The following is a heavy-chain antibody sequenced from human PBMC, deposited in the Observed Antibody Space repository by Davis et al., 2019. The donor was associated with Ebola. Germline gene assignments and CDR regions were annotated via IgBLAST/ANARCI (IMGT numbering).Heavy chain of an antibody. D-gene: IGHD6-6*01. J-gene: IGHJ4*02. Sequence: GESLKISCAASGFTFDDYGMSWVRQAPGKGLEWVSAISGSGGSTYYADSVKGRFTISRDNSKNTLYLQMNSLRAEDTAVYYCAKGGDSSSPDDYWGQGTLVTVSS. V-gene: IGHV3-23*01. CDR2: ISGSGGST. CDR3: AKGGDSSSPDDY. CDR1: GFTFDDYG.